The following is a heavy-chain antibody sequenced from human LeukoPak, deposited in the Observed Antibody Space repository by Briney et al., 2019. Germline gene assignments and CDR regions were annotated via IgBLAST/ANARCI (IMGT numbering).Heavy chain of an antibody. V-gene: IGHV3-48*02. D-gene: IGHD2-15*01. Sequence: PGGSLRLSCAASGFSFSSYAMNWVRQAPGKGLEWISHIGFDTTTIYYAESVKGRFTISRDNAKTSLYLQMNSLRDDDTAVYFCARGGYCSGGRCYGGDYWGQGTLVTVSS. CDR2: IGFDTTTI. CDR3: ARGGYCSGGRCYGGDY. CDR1: GFSFSSYA. J-gene: IGHJ4*02.